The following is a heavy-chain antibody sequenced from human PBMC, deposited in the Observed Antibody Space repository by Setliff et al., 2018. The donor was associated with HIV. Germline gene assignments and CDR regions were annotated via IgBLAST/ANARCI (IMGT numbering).Heavy chain of an antibody. D-gene: IGHD3-3*01. CDR1: GGSISSGGYY. J-gene: IGHJ3*02. CDR3: ARAEGLIFGVEEGAFDI. Sequence: PSETLSLTCTVSGGSISSGGYYWSWIRQHPGKGLEWIGYIYYSGSTYYNPSLKSRVTIPVDTSKNQFSLKLSSVTAADTAVYYCARAEGLIFGVEEGAFDIWGQGTMVTVSS. V-gene: IGHV4-31*03. CDR2: IYYSGST.